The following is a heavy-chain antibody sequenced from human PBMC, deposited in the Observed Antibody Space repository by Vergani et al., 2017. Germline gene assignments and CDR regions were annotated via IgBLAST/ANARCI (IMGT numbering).Heavy chain of an antibody. Sequence: QLQLQESGSGLVKPSQTLSLTCAVSGGSISSGGYSWSWIRQPPGKGLEWIGYIYHSGSTYYNPSLKSRVTISVDRSKNQFSLKLSSVTAADTAVYYCARVGSSGYYPNWFDPWGQGTRVTVSS. D-gene: IGHD3-22*01. CDR1: GGSISSGGYS. V-gene: IGHV4-30-2*01. CDR2: IYHSGST. J-gene: IGHJ5*02. CDR3: ARVGSSGYYPNWFDP.